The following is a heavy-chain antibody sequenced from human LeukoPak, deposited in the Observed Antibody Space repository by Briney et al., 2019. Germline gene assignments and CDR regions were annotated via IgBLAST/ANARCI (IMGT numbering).Heavy chain of an antibody. D-gene: IGHD3-3*01. CDR2: IYYSGST. J-gene: IGHJ4*02. Sequence: SETLSLTCTDSGGSISSYYWSRIRQPPGKGLEWIGYIYYSGSTNYNPSLKSRVTISVDTSKNQFSLKLSSVTAADTAVYYCANPLNHDFWSGYYPRFDYWGQGTLVTVSS. CDR3: ANPLNHDFWSGYYPRFDY. V-gene: IGHV4-59*01. CDR1: GGSISSYY.